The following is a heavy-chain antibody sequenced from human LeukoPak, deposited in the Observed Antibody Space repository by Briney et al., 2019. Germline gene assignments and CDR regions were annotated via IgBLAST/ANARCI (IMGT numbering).Heavy chain of an antibody. Sequence: GSLRLSCAASGFTFSNYWMTWVRQAPGKGLERVANIKEDGSETYYVDSVKGRFTISRDNAKNSLYLQMNSLRAEDTAVYYCARKGLIERDAFDIWGQGTMVTVSS. V-gene: IGHV3-7*01. J-gene: IGHJ3*02. CDR2: IKEDGSET. D-gene: IGHD1-1*01. CDR1: GFTFSNYW. CDR3: ARKGLIERDAFDI.